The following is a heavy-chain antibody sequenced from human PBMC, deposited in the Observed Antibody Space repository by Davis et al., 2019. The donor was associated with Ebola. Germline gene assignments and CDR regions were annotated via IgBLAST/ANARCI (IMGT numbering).Heavy chain of an antibody. J-gene: IGHJ4*02. CDR2: INHSGST. D-gene: IGHD3-3*01. CDR3: ASTSGYSGMGYFDY. CDR1: GGSFSGYY. Sequence: GSLRLSCAVYGGSFSGYYWSWIRQPPGKGLEWIGEINHSGSTNYNPSLKSRVTISVDTSKNQFSLKLSSVTAADTAVYYCASTSGYSGMGYFDYWGQGTLVTVSS. V-gene: IGHV4-34*01.